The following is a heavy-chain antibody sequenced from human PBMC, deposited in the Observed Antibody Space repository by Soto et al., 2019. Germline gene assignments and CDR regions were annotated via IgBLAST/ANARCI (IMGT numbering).Heavy chain of an antibody. V-gene: IGHV3-15*01. CDR1: GFTFSHAW. CDR3: NTRIMPLAGSNCDY. D-gene: IGHD2-2*01. J-gene: IGHJ4*02. CDR2: IKTKGDGETI. Sequence: EVQLEESGGGLVNTGGSLRLSCAASGFTFSHAWMTWVRQAPGKGLEWVGRIKTKGDGETIDYASSVKDRFTIARDDSKNKVTLLMNSLKTEDTAVYYCNTRIMPLAGSNCDYWGQGVLVTVSS.